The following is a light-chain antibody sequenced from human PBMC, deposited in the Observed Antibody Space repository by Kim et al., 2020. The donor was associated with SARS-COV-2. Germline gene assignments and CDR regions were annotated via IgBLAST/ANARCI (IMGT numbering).Light chain of an antibody. V-gene: IGKV3-20*01. CDR3: QQYGNSPRT. CDR2: GVS. J-gene: IGKJ1*01. Sequence: PEESATLTCRASQNVGSNYVAWYQQKPGQAPRLLIYGVSSRATGIPDRFSGSGSGTDFTLTISRLEPEDFAVYYCQQYGNSPRTFGQGTKVDIK. CDR1: QNVGSNY.